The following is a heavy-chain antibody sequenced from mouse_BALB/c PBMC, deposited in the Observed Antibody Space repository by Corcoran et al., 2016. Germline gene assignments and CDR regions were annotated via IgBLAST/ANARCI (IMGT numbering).Heavy chain of an antibody. J-gene: IGHJ3*01. CDR1: GYTLTSSV. CDR3: AVITTGAY. CDR2: INPYNDGT. D-gene: IGHD1-1*01. V-gene: IGHV1S136*01. Sequence: EVKLLQSGPELVKPGASVKTYCKASGYTLTSSVMYWVKQKPGKGLEWIGYINPYNDGTKYNEKFKGKATLTSDKSSSTAYMELSSLTSEDSAVYYCAVITTGAYWGQGTLVTVSA.